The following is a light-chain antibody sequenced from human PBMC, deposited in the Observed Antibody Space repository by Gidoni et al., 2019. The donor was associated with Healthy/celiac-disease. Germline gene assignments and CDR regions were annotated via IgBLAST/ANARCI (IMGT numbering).Light chain of an antibody. J-gene: IGLJ2*01. CDR3: SSYTSSSTHVV. CDR1: SSGVGGYNY. CDR2: DVS. V-gene: IGLV2-14*01. Sequence: QSALTQPASVAGCLGQWVTISCTGTSSGVGGYNYVSWYQQHPGTAPNLMIYDVSDRPSGVSTRCSGSTSCNTASLPISGLQAEDVADYFCSSYTSSSTHVVFGGGTKLTVL.